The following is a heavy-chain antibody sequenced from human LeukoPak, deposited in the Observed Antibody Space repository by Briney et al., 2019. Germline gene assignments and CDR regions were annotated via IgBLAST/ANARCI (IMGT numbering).Heavy chain of an antibody. V-gene: IGHV3-74*01. D-gene: IGHD1-26*01. J-gene: IGHJ4*02. CDR3: ARDRPPVGAIDF. CDR2: INSDGSTT. CDR1: GFTFSSYW. Sequence: GGSLRLSCAASGFTFSSYWMHWVRQAPGQGLVWVSRINSDGSTTSHADSVKGRFTISRDNAKSTLYLQMNSLRDEDTAVYFCARDRPPVGAIDFWGQGTLVTVSS.